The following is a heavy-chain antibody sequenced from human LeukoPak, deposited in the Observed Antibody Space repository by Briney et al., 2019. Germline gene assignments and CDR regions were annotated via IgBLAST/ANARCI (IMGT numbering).Heavy chain of an antibody. Sequence: PSETLSLTCTVSGYSISSGYYWGWIWRPPGKGLEWIGSIYHSGSTYYNPSLKSRVTISVDTSKNQFSLKLSSVTAADTAVYYCAICRDGYNWDWGQGTLVTVSS. V-gene: IGHV4-38-2*02. J-gene: IGHJ4*02. CDR3: AICRDGYNWD. CDR2: IYHSGST. CDR1: GYSISSGYY. D-gene: IGHD5-24*01.